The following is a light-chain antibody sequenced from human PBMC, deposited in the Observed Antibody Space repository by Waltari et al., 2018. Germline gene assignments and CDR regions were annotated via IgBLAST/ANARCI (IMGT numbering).Light chain of an antibody. CDR3: MQGTQWPWT. Sequence: DVVMTQSPPSLPVTLGRPASISCRSSQSLVDSDGHTYLNWFHQRPGQSPRRLIYKVSYRDSGVPDRFSGSGSGTDFTLKISRVEAEDVGVYYCMQGTQWPWTFGQGTKVEIK. CDR2: KVS. J-gene: IGKJ1*01. CDR1: QSLVDSDGHTY. V-gene: IGKV2-30*01.